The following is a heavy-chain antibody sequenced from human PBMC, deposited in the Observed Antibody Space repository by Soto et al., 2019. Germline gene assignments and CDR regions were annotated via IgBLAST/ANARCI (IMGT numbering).Heavy chain of an antibody. V-gene: IGHV1-2*04. CDR2: INPNSGGT. J-gene: IGHJ4*02. CDR1: GYTFTGYY. CDR3: VVEGYDILTGYYFDY. Sequence: ASVKVSCKASGYTFTGYYMHWVRQAPGQGLEWMGWINPNSGGTNYAQKFQGWVTMTRDTSISTAYMELSRLRSVDTAVYYCVVEGYDILTGYYFDYWGQGTLVTVSS. D-gene: IGHD3-9*01.